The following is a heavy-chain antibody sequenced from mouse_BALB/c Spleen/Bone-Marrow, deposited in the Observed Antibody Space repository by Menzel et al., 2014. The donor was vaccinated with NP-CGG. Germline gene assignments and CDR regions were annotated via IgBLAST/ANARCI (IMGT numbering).Heavy chain of an antibody. V-gene: IGHV1-7*01. Sequence: VMLVESGAELAKPGASVKMSCKASGYTFTSYWMHWVKQRPGQGLEWIGYINPSTGYTEYNQKFKDKATLTADKSSSTAYMQLSSLTSEDSAVYYCARDGYGNYEGFAYWGQGTLVTASA. D-gene: IGHD2-10*02. CDR1: GYTFTSYW. J-gene: IGHJ3*01. CDR2: INPSTGYT. CDR3: ARDGYGNYEGFAY.